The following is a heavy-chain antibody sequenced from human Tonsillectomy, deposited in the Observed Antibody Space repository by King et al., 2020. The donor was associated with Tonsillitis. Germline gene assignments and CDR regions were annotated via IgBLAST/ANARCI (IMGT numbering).Heavy chain of an antibody. V-gene: IGHV3-30*18. Sequence: QLVQSGGGVVQPGRSLRLSCAASGFTFSSYGMHWVRQAPGKGLEWVAVISYDGSNKYYADSVKGRFTISRDNSKNTLYLQMNSLRAEDTAVYYCAKESRYYDSSTLDYWGQGTLVTVSS. D-gene: IGHD3-22*01. CDR2: ISYDGSNK. CDR3: AKESRYYDSSTLDY. CDR1: GFTFSSYG. J-gene: IGHJ4*02.